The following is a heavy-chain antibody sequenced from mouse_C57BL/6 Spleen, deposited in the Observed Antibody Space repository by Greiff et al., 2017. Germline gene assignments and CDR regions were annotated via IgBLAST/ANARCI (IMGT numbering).Heavy chain of an antibody. V-gene: IGHV1-52*01. D-gene: IGHD1-1*02. CDR3: AMVATGYFDV. CDR1: GYTFTSYW. CDR2: IDPSDSET. Sequence: QVQLQQPGAELVRPGSSVKLSCKASGYTFTSYWMHWVKQRPIKGLEWIGNIDPSDSETHYNQKFKDKATLTVDKSSRTAYMQLSILTSEDSAVYYCAMVATGYFDVWGTGTTVTVSS. J-gene: IGHJ1*03.